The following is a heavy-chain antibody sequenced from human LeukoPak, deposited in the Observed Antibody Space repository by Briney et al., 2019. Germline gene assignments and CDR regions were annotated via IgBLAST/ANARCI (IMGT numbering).Heavy chain of an antibody. D-gene: IGHD2-15*01. CDR3: ARVSPCSGSSCYSGTYYYYYGMDV. CDR1: GGSISSYY. V-gene: IGHV4-59*01. Sequence: SETLSLTCTVSGGSISSYYWSWIRQPPGKGLEWIGYIYYSGSTNYNPSLKSRVTISVDTSKNQFSLKLSSVTAADTAVYYCARVSPCSGSSCYSGTYYYYYGMDVWGQGTTVTVSS. CDR2: IYYSGST. J-gene: IGHJ6*02.